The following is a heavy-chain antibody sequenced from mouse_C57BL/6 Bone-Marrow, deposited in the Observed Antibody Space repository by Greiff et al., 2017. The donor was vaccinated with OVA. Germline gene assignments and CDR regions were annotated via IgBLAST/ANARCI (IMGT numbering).Heavy chain of an antibody. CDR2: INPSTGGT. CDR1: GYSFTGYY. Sequence: EVQLQQSGPELVKPGASVKISCKASGYSFTGYYMNWVKQSPEKSLEWIGEINPSTGGTTYNQKFKAKATLTVDKSSSTAYMQLKSLTSEDSAVYYCARNDGYPFYAMDYWGQGTSVTVSS. J-gene: IGHJ4*01. D-gene: IGHD2-3*01. V-gene: IGHV1-42*01. CDR3: ARNDGYPFYAMDY.